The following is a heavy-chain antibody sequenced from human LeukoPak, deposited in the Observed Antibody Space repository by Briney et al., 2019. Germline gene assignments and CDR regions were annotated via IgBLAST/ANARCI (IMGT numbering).Heavy chain of an antibody. Sequence: ASVKVSCKASGGTFSSYAISWVRQAPGQGLEWMGGIIPIFGTANYAQKFQGRVTITTDESTSTAYMELSSLRSEDTAVYYCARLRGSYYPYFDYWGQGTLVTVSS. J-gene: IGHJ4*02. CDR2: IIPIFGTA. D-gene: IGHD1-26*01. CDR3: ARLRGSYYPYFDY. CDR1: GGTFSSYA. V-gene: IGHV1-69*05.